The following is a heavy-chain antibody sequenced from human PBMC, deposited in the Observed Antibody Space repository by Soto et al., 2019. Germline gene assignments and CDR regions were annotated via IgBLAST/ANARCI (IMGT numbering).Heavy chain of an antibody. D-gene: IGHD2-2*01. J-gene: IGHJ6*02. CDR2: ISYDGSNK. V-gene: IGHV3-30*18. CDR1: GFTFSSYG. CDR3: AKDWGYCISTSCYRWGMDV. Sequence: QVQLVESGGGVVQPGRSLRLSCAASGFTFSSYGMHWVRQAPGKGLEWVAVISYDGSNKYYADSVKGRFTISRDNSKNTLYLKMNSLRAEDTAVYYCAKDWGYCISTSCYRWGMDVWGQGTTVTVSS.